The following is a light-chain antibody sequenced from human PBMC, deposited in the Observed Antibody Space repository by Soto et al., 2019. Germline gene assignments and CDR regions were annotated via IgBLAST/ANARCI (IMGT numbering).Light chain of an antibody. CDR2: GAS. Sequence: EIELTQSPGTLSLSAGEGVTLSCRARQSVSSSYLACYQQTPDQAPRLLIYGASSRATSLPDRVSGSGCGTDFTLTISLLEPEDVAGYFCHQYGSPLVTFGQGTKLEIK. V-gene: IGKV3-20*01. J-gene: IGKJ2*01. CDR1: QSVSSSY. CDR3: HQYGSPLVT.